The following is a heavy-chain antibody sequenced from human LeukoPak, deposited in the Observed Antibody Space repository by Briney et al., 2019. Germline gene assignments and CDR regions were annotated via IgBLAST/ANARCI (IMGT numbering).Heavy chain of an antibody. J-gene: IGHJ3*02. Sequence: ASVKVSCKVSGHTLNELSMHWVRQAPGKGLEWMGGFDPEDGETIYAQKFQGRVTMTEDTSTDTAYMELSSLRSEDTAVYYCARVGEYYYDSRRAFDIWGQGTMVTVSS. V-gene: IGHV1-24*01. CDR2: FDPEDGET. CDR1: GHTLNELS. D-gene: IGHD3-22*01. CDR3: ARVGEYYYDSRRAFDI.